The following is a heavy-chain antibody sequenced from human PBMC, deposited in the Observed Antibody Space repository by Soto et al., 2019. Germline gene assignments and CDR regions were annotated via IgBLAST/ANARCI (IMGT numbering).Heavy chain of an antibody. CDR1: GFTFSSYG. CDR3: ALGIAAARGMDV. V-gene: IGHV3-30*03. J-gene: IGHJ6*02. CDR2: ISYDGSNK. D-gene: IGHD6-13*01. Sequence: QVQLVESGGGVVQPGRSLRLSCAASGFTFSSYGMHWVRQAPGKGLEWVAVISYDGSNKYYADSVKGRFTISRDNSKNTLYLQMNSLRAEDTAVYYCALGIAAARGMDVWGQGTTVTVSS.